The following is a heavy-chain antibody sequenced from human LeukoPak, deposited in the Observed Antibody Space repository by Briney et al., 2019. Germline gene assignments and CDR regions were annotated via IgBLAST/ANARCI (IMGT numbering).Heavy chain of an antibody. CDR2: IHPSGST. CDR3: ARVGYSYVINDWSRTGLGAYPTKYYYHTDV. V-gene: IGHV4-34*01. CDR1: GGSFSDYY. Sequence: TSEPLSLTCTVYGGSFSDYYWGWIRQPPGKGLEWIGEIHPSGSTNYSPSLKSRVTISLDASKNQFSLKLSSVAAADTAVYFCARVGYSYVINDWSRTGLGAYPTKYYYHTDVWDKGTTVTVSS. J-gene: IGHJ6*03. D-gene: IGHD5-18*01.